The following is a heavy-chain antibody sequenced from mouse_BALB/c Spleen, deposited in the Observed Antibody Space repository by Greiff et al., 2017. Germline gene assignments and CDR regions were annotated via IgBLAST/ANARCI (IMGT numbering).Heavy chain of an antibody. Sequence: EVKVVDSGGGLVQPGGSLRLSCAPSGFTFSDFYMEWVRQPPGKSLEWIAASRNKANDYTTEYSASVKGRFIVSRDTSQSILYLQMNALRAEDTANYYSARGYRYGYYFDYWGQGTTLTVSS. CDR1: GFTFSDFY. V-gene: IGHV7-1*02. D-gene: IGHD2-14*01. CDR2: SRNKANDYTT. CDR3: ARGYRYGYYFDY. J-gene: IGHJ2*01.